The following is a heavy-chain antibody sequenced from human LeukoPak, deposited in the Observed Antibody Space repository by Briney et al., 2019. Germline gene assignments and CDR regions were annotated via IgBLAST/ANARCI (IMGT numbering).Heavy chain of an antibody. CDR3: ARDSGSYSNDAFDI. D-gene: IGHD1-26*01. J-gene: IGHJ3*02. CDR2: ISSSGSTI. V-gene: IGHV3-11*01. CDR1: GFTFSDYY. Sequence: GGSLRLSCAASGFTFSDYYMSWIRQAPGKGLEWVSYISSSGSTIYYADSVKGQFTISRDNAKNSLYLQMNSLRAEDTAVYYCARDSGSYSNDAFDIWGQGTMVTVSS.